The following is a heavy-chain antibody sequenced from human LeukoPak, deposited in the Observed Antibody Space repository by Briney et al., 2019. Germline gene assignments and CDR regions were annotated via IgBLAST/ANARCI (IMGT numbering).Heavy chain of an antibody. V-gene: IGHV1-8*01. CDR3: AKDRDSSTKSYIFDF. D-gene: IGHD6-13*01. CDR1: GYAFTSYD. Sequence: ASVKVSCKASGYAFTSYDINWVRQATGQGLEWMGWMNPNSGNTGYAQKFQGRVTMTRNTSISTAYMELSSLRSEDTALYYCAKDRDSSTKSYIFDFWGQGTLVAVSS. CDR2: MNPNSGNT. J-gene: IGHJ4*02.